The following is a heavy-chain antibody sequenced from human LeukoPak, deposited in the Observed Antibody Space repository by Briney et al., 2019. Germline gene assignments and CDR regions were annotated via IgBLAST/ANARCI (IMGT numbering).Heavy chain of an antibody. J-gene: IGHJ4*02. CDR1: GFTVSSNY. CDR2: IYSAGNT. Sequence: GGSLRLSCVASGFTVSSNYMSWVRQAPGKGLEWVSVIYSAGNTYYADSVKGRFTISRDNSKNTLYLQMHSLRVEETAVYYCARRGTLAYSSGRIDYCGQGTLVTVSS. V-gene: IGHV3-53*05. CDR3: ARRGTLAYSSGRIDY. D-gene: IGHD6-19*01.